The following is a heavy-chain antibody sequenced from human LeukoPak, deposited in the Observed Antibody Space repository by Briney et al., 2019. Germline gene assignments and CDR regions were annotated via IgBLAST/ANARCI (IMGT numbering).Heavy chain of an antibody. CDR2: INHSGST. V-gene: IGHV4-34*01. CDR3: ARDERLYSSSCHDY. D-gene: IGHD6-13*01. J-gene: IGHJ4*02. CDR1: GGSFSGYY. Sequence: PSETLPLTCAVYGGSFSGYYWSWIRQPPGKGLEWIGEINHSGSTNYNPSLKSRVTISVDTSKNQFSLKLSSVTAADTAVYYCARDERLYSSSCHDYWGQGTLVTVSS.